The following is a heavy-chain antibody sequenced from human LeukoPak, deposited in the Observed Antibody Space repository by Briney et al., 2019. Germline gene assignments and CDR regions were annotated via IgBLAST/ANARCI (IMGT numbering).Heavy chain of an antibody. CDR1: GGSFSGYY. J-gene: IGHJ3*02. Sequence: SETLSLTCAVYGGSFSGYYWSWIRQPPGKGLEWIGYIYYSGSTNYNPSLKSRVTISVDTSKNQFSLKLSSVTAADTAVYYCLGSSSWYQAFDIWGQGTMVTVSS. V-gene: IGHV4-59*08. CDR3: LGSSSWYQAFDI. CDR2: IYYSGST. D-gene: IGHD6-13*01.